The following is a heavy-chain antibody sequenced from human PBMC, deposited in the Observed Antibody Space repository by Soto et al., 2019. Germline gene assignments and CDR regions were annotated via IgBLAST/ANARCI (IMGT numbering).Heavy chain of an antibody. Sequence: GASVKVSFKASGYTFTSFGISWVRQAPGQGLEWMGWISTYNDNTNYAQKLQGRVTMTTDTSSSTAYMELRSLTSDDAAVYYCARDETTGHRSSWYWFDPWGQGTLVTVSS. CDR1: GYTFTSFG. CDR2: ISTYNDNT. J-gene: IGHJ5*02. CDR3: ARDETTGHRSSWYWFDP. D-gene: IGHD6-13*01. V-gene: IGHV1-18*01.